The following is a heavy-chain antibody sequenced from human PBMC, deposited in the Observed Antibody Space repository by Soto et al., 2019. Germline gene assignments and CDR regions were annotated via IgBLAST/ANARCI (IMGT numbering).Heavy chain of an antibody. CDR3: ASVYGGNPKFDY. Sequence: QVQLQQWGAGLLKPSETLSLTCAVYGGSFSGYYWSWIRQPPGKGLEWIGEINHSGSTNYNPSLKSRVTMSVDTSKNQFSLKLSSVTAADTAVYYCASVYGGNPKFDYWGQGTLVTVSS. V-gene: IGHV4-34*01. J-gene: IGHJ4*02. CDR2: INHSGST. D-gene: IGHD2-15*01. CDR1: GGSFSGYY.